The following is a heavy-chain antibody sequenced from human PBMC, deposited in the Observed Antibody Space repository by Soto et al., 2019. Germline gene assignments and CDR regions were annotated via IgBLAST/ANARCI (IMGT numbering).Heavy chain of an antibody. Sequence: VKGSCRASGVGFSSYAISWVRQAPGQGLEWMGGIIPIFGTANYAQKFQGRVTITADESTSTAYMELSSLRSEDTAVYYCAREAIVVVPAAISYYYSGMDVWGQGPTVSVSS. D-gene: IGHD2-2*01. J-gene: IGHJ6*02. CDR3: AREAIVVVPAAISYYYSGMDV. V-gene: IGHV1-69*13. CDR1: GVGFSSYA. CDR2: IIPIFGTA.